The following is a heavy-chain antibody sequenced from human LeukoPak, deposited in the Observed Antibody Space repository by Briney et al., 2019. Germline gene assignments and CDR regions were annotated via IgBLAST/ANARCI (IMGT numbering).Heavy chain of an antibody. CDR1: GYTFTGYY. CDR2: INPNSGGT. Sequence: ASVKVSCKASGYTFTGYYMHWVRQAPGQGLEWMGWINPNSGGTNYAQKFQGRVTMTRDTSISTAYMELSRLRSDDTAVYYGARDVSRGYARVWDYWGQGTLVTVSS. V-gene: IGHV1-2*02. CDR3: ARDVSRGYARVWDY. J-gene: IGHJ4*02. D-gene: IGHD5-12*01.